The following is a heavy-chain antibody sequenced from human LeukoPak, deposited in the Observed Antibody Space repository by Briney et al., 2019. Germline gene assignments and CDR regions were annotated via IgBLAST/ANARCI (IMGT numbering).Heavy chain of an antibody. CDR3: AKSLYDSSGYYYGILGARFDY. J-gene: IGHJ4*02. V-gene: IGHV3-23*01. CDR1: GFTFSSYA. Sequence: GGSLRLSCAASGFTFSSYAMSWVRQAPGKGLEWVSAISGSGGSTYYADSVKGRFTISRDNSKNTLYLQMNSLRAEDTAVYYCAKSLYDSSGYYYGILGARFDYWGQGTLVTVSS. D-gene: IGHD3-22*01. CDR2: ISGSGGST.